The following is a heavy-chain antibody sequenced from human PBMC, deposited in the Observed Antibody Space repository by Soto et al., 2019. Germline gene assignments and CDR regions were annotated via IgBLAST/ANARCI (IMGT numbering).Heavy chain of an antibody. Sequence: QLQLQESGSGLVKPSQTLSLTCAVSGDSISSGGYSWSWIRQPPGKGLEWIGYIYHSGSTSSNPSLKRRVTISVDRSKNQFALKLSSVTAADTAVYYCAAGGGLPRYYWGQGTLVTVSS. CDR2: IYHSGST. CDR1: GDSISSGGYS. V-gene: IGHV4-30-2*01. CDR3: AAGGGLPRYY. J-gene: IGHJ4*02. D-gene: IGHD5-12*01.